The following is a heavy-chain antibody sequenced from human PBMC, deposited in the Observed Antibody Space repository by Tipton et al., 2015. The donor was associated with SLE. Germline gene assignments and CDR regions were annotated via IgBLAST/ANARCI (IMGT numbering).Heavy chain of an antibody. CDR2: INHSGST. Sequence: TLSLTCAVYGGSFSCYYWSWIRQPPGKGLEWIGEINHSGSTNYNPSLKSRVTISVDTSKNQFSLKLSSVTAADTAVYYCARNPTSYCSGGSCYSPWFDPWGQGTLVTVSS. J-gene: IGHJ5*02. D-gene: IGHD2-15*01. CDR1: GGSFSCYY. CDR3: ARNPTSYCSGGSCYSPWFDP. V-gene: IGHV4-34*01.